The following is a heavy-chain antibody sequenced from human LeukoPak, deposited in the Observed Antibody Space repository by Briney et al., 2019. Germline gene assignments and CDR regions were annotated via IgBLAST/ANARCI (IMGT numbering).Heavy chain of an antibody. Sequence: PSETLSLTCTVSGYSISSGYYWGWIRQPPGKGLEWIGSIYHSGSTYYNPSLKSRVTISVDTSKNQFSLKLSSVTAADTAVYYCARDLSFPPIFNVVVPAAKVFDPWGQGTLVTVSS. CDR3: ARDLSFPPIFNVVVPAAKVFDP. CDR2: IYHSGST. J-gene: IGHJ5*02. V-gene: IGHV4-38-2*02. CDR1: GYSISSGYY. D-gene: IGHD2-2*01.